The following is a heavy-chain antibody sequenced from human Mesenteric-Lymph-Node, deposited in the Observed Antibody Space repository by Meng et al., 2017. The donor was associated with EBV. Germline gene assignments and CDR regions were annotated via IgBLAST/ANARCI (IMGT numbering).Heavy chain of an antibody. D-gene: IGHD1-26*01. CDR2: IIPMYPSV. CDR1: GDTISSYA. J-gene: IGHJ4*02. CDR3: ARDPRSPPGGTF. V-gene: IGHV1-69*01. Sequence: QVKLVQSGAGVKKPGSSVKVSCKASGDTISSYAISWVRQAPGQGLEWMGGIIPMYPSVSYSQKFQGRVTLSADESTSTVYMELRSLTSEDTAVYYCARDPRSPPGGTFWGQGTLVTVSS.